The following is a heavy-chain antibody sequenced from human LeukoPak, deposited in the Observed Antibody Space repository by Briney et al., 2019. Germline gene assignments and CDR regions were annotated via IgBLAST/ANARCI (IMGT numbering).Heavy chain of an antibody. V-gene: IGHV4-59*01. Sequence: TLSLTCTVPGGSISSYYWSWIRQPPGKGLGWIGYIYYSGSTNYNPSLKSRVTISVDTSKNQFSLKLSSVTAADTAVYYCARVPMITFGGVIVEMSFDYWGQGTLVTVSS. CDR2: IYYSGST. CDR1: GGSISSYY. J-gene: IGHJ4*02. CDR3: ARVPMITFGGVIVEMSFDY. D-gene: IGHD3-16*02.